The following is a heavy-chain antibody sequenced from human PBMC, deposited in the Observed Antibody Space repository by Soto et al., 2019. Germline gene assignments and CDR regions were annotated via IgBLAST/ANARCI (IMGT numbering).Heavy chain of an antibody. V-gene: IGHV1-8*01. Sequence: QVQLVQSGAEVKKPGASVKVSCKASGYSFTSYDINWVRQAPGQGLEWMGWMTPNSRNTGYAHKFQGRVTMTTNSSRSTAFMQLSSLSSEDAVVYYCGRVGIGSASEDFHLWGQGTMVTVSS. CDR1: GYSFTSYD. CDR2: MTPNSRNT. CDR3: GRVGIGSASEDFHL. J-gene: IGHJ1*01. D-gene: IGHD6-6*01.